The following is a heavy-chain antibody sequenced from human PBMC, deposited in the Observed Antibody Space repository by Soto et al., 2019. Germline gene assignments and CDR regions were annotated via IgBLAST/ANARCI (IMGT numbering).Heavy chain of an antibody. Sequence: QLQLQESGPGLVKPSETLSLTCTVSGASVTSSTYYWGWIRQPPGKGLEWIGSIYYSGSTYYNPSLRSRVTISVDTSKNQVSLKLTAVTAADTAVDYCANDYGDYKSYYGMDVWGQGTTVTVSS. CDR3: ANDYGDYKSYYGMDV. CDR1: GASVTSSTYY. D-gene: IGHD4-17*01. V-gene: IGHV4-39*01. CDR2: IYYSGST. J-gene: IGHJ6*02.